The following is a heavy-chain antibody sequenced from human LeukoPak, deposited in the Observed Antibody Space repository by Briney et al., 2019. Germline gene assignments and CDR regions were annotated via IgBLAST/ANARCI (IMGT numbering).Heavy chain of an antibody. D-gene: IGHD3-3*01. V-gene: IGHV1-18*01. CDR2: ISAYNGNT. Sequence: ASVKVSCKASGYTFTSYGISWVRQAPGQGLEWMGWISAYNGNTNYAQKLQGRVTMTTDTSTSTAYMELRSLRSDDTAVYYCARDPADRYYDFWSGYAEGGSFDYWGQGTLVTVSS. J-gene: IGHJ4*02. CDR3: ARDPADRYYDFWSGYAEGGSFDY. CDR1: GYTFTSYG.